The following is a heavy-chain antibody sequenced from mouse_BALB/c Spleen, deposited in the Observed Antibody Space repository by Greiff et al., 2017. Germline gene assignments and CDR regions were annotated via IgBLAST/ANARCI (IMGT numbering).Heavy chain of an antibody. CDR2: INPSTGYT. J-gene: IGHJ3*01. CDR1: GYTFTSYW. CDR3: ARSYYGYDSAWFAY. Sequence: QVQLQQSGAELAKPGASVKMSCKASGYTFTSYWMHWVKQRPGQGLEWIGYINPSTGYTEYNQKFKDKATLTADKSSSTAYMQLCSLTSEDSAVDYGARSYYGYDSAWFAYWGQGTLVTVSA. V-gene: IGHV1-7*01. D-gene: IGHD2-9*01.